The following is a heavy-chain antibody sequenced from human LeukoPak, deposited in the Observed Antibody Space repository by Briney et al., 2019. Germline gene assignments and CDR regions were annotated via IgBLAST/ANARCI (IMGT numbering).Heavy chain of an antibody. CDR2: INHSGST. Sequence: SETLSLTCAVYGGSFSGYYWSWIRQPPGKGLEWIGEINHSGSTNYNPSLKSRVTISVDTSKNQFSLKLSSVTAADTAVYYCARGDRYSSSWSHYFDYWGQGTLVTVSS. CDR3: ARGDRYSSSWSHYFDY. CDR1: GGSFSGYY. V-gene: IGHV4-34*01. J-gene: IGHJ4*02. D-gene: IGHD6-13*01.